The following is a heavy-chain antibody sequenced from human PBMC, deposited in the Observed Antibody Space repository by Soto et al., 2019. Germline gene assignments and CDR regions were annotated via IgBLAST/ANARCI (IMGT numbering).Heavy chain of an antibody. V-gene: IGHV4-59*01. J-gene: IGHJ3*02. CDR1: GGSISSYY. CDR2: IYYSGST. D-gene: IGHD3-3*01. Sequence: PSETLSLTCTVSGGSISSYYWSWIRQPPGKGLEWIGYIYYSGSTNYNPSLKSRVTISVDTSKNQFSLKLSSVTAADTAVYYCARGVTIFGVVSWAFDIWGQGTMVTVSS. CDR3: ARGVTIFGVVSWAFDI.